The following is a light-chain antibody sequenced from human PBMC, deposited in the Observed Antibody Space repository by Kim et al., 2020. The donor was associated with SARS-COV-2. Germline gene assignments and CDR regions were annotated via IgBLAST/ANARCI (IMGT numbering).Light chain of an antibody. CDR3: QQRSNWPRT. J-gene: IGKJ4*01. CDR1: QSVSSF. CDR2: DAS. V-gene: IGKV3-11*01. Sequence: EIVLTQSPATLSLSPGDRATLSCRASQSVSSFLAWYQQKPGQAPRLLIYDASNRATGIPARFSGSGSGTDFTLTISSLEPEDFAVYYCQQRSNWPRTFGGGTKVDIK.